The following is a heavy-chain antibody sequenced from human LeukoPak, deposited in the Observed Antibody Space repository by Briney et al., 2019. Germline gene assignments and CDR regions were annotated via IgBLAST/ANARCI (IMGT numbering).Heavy chain of an antibody. CDR3: ARGWGMFDY. D-gene: IGHD7-27*01. CDR1: GVSVSNDY. Sequence: GGSLRLSCAASGVSVSNDYISWVRQAPGKGLEWVSVIYSGGNTYYADSVKGRFTISRDKSKNTVYLQMNTVRAEDTAVYYCARGWGMFDYWGQGTLVTVSS. V-gene: IGHV3-53*01. J-gene: IGHJ4*02. CDR2: IYSGGNT.